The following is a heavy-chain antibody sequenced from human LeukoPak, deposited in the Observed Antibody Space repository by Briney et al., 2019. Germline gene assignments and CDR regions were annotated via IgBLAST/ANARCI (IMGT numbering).Heavy chain of an antibody. CDR2: INPNSGGT. D-gene: IGHD5-24*01. Sequence: GASVKVSCKASGYTFTGYYMHWVRQAPGQGLEWMGWINPNSGGTNYAQKFQGRVTMTRDTSISTAYMELSRLRSDDTAVYYCARVLSRDGYNYSWFDPWGQGTLVTVSS. CDR3: ARVLSRDGYNYSWFDP. J-gene: IGHJ5*02. V-gene: IGHV1-2*02. CDR1: GYTFTGYY.